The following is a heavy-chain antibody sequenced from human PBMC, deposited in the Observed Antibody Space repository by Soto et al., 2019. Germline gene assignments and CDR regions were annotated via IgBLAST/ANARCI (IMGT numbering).Heavy chain of an antibody. J-gene: IGHJ3*02. CDR1: GYSFTSYD. Sequence: QVQMVQSGAEVKKHGASVKVSCRASGYSFTSYDVNWVRQATGQGLEWMGWMNPNSGNTAFAEKFQGRVTMTRDTPISTAYMELSGLTSEDTAVYYCARYPYTSYCSDGSCSYDAFDIWGQGTVVTVSS. CDR3: ARYPYTSYCSDGSCSYDAFDI. CDR2: MNPNSGNT. D-gene: IGHD2-15*01. V-gene: IGHV1-8*01.